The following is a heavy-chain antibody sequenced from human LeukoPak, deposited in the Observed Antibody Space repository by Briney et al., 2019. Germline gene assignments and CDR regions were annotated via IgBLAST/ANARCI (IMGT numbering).Heavy chain of an antibody. D-gene: IGHD1-26*01. Sequence: PGGSLRLSCAASGFTFSSYGMNWVRQAPGKGLEWVAYISSSGSTRYYADSVKGRFTISRDNAKNSLYLQMNTLSAEDTAVYYCARERRGGGSYSGYFDYWGQGTLVTVSS. CDR2: ISSSGSTR. CDR1: GFTFSSYG. J-gene: IGHJ4*02. CDR3: ARERRGGGSYSGYFDY. V-gene: IGHV3-48*04.